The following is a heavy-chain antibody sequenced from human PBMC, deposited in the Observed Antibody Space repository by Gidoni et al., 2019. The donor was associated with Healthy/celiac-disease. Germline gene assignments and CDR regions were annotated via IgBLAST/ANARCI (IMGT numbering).Heavy chain of an antibody. V-gene: IGHV1-69*01. CDR1: GGTFSSYA. J-gene: IGHJ6*02. CDR2: IIPIFGTA. D-gene: IGHD6-6*01. Sequence: QVQLVQSGAEVKKPGSSVKVSCTASGGTFSSYAISWGRQAPGQGLEWMGGIIPIFGTANYAQKFQGRVTITADESTSTAYMELSSLRSEDTAVYYCARGENSRFPGGAYYYYYGMDVWGQGTTVTVSS. CDR3: ARGENSRFPGGAYYYYYGMDV.